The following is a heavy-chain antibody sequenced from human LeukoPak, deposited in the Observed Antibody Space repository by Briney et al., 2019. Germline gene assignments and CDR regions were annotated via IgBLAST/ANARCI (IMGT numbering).Heavy chain of an antibody. CDR1: GGTFSSFA. Sequence: SVKVSCKASGGTFSSFAISWVRQAPGQGFEWMGGIIPVFGRANYAQKFQGGVTITADESTSTAYLELSSLRSDDTAVYFCVRGADPSYWGQGTLVTVSS. V-gene: IGHV1-69*13. CDR3: VRGADPSY. J-gene: IGHJ4*02. CDR2: IIPVFGRA.